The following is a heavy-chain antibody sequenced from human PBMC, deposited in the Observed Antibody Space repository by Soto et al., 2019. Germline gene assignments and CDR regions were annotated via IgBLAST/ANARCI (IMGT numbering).Heavy chain of an antibody. Sequence: GGSLRLACAAAGFTFTRYSMNWVRQAPGKGLEWVSSISSTTNYIYYGDSMKGRFTISRDNAKNSLYLEMNSLRAEDTAVYYCARESEDLTSNFDYWGQGTLVTVSS. V-gene: IGHV3-21*06. CDR1: GFTFTRYS. CDR3: ARESEDLTSNFDY. CDR2: ISSTTNYI. J-gene: IGHJ4*02.